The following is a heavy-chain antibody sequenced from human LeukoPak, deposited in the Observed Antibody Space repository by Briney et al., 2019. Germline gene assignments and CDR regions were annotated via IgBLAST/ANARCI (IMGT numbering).Heavy chain of an antibody. V-gene: IGHV3-33*03. CDR2: IWYDGSNK. D-gene: IGHD3-10*01. CDR1: GFSFSRYG. CDR3: ARRHHFGFLDS. J-gene: IGHJ4*02. Sequence: GRSLRLSCAASGFSFSRYGMHWVRQAPGKGLEWVAVIWYDGSNKYYADSVKGRFTISRDNAKNSVYLQMNSLRAEDTAVYYCARRHHFGFLDSWGQGTLVTVSS.